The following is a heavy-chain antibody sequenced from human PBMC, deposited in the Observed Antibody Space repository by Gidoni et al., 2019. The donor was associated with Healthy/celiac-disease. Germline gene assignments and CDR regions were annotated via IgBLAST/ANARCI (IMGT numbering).Heavy chain of an antibody. Sequence: QVQLVESGGGVVQPGRSLRLSCAASGFTFSSYAMHWVRQAPGKGLEWVAVISYDGSNKYYADSVKGRFTISRDNSKNTLYLQMNSLRAEDTAVYYCARSHQPLRFLEWLPNHFDYWGQGTLVTVSS. CDR3: ARSHQPLRFLEWLPNHFDY. CDR1: GFTFSSYA. D-gene: IGHD3-3*01. CDR2: ISYDGSNK. J-gene: IGHJ4*02. V-gene: IGHV3-30*01.